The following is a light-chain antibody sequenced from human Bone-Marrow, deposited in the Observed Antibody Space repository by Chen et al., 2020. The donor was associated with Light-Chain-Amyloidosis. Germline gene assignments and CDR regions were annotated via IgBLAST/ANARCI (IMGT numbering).Light chain of an antibody. CDR3: QYYRGRSQGV. CDR1: SGSIATNY. V-gene: IGLV6-57*01. CDR2: EDD. J-gene: IGLJ3*02. Sequence: NFMLTQPHSVSESPGKTVIISCTRSSGSIATNYVQWYQQRPGRSPTTVIYEDDQRPSGVPDLFSGSVDRSSNSASLTISGLKTEDEADYYCQYYRGRSQGVFGGGTKLTVL.